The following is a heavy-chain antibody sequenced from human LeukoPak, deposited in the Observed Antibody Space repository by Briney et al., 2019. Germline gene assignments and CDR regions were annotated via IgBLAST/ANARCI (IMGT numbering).Heavy chain of an antibody. CDR1: DTSINTYY. Sequence: SETLSLTCTVSDTSINTYYWSWIRQPAGKGLEWIGEIYHSGSTNYNPSLKSRVTISVDKSKNQFSLKLSSVTAADTAVYYCARVRGTDAFDIWGQGTMVTVSS. V-gene: IGHV4-59*12. D-gene: IGHD3-10*01. J-gene: IGHJ3*02. CDR2: IYHSGST. CDR3: ARVRGTDAFDI.